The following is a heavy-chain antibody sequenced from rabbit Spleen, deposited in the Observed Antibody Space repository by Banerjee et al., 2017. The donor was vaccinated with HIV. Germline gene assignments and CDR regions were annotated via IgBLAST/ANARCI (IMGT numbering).Heavy chain of an antibody. Sequence: QSLEESGGDLVKPGASLTLTCTASGFSFSSSYDMYWVRQAPGKGLEWIACIYTTISNTWYASWAKGRFTISKTSSTTVTLQMTSLTAADTATYFCARGDSSSGWGINLWGPGTLVTVS. CDR3: ARGDSSSGWGINL. CDR2: IYTTISNT. J-gene: IGHJ6*01. V-gene: IGHV1S40*01. CDR1: GFSFSSSYD. D-gene: IGHD4-1*01.